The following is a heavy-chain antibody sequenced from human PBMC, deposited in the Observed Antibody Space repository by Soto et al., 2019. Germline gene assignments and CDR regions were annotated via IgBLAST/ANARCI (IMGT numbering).Heavy chain of an antibody. J-gene: IGHJ4*02. CDR3: AREASGSYSSLYYFDY. CDR2: IYYSGST. D-gene: IGHD1-26*01. CDR1: GGSISSGGYY. Sequence: SETLSLTCTVSGGSISSGGYYWSWIRQHPGKGLEWIGYIYYSGSTYYNPSLKSRVTISVDTSKNQFSLKLSSVTAADTAVYYCAREASGSYSSLYYFDYWGQGTLLTVS. V-gene: IGHV4-31*03.